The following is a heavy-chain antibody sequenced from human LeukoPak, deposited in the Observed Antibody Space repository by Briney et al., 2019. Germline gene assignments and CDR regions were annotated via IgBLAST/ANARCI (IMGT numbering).Heavy chain of an antibody. J-gene: IGHJ4*02. CDR3: ARRRLYSNYADED. Sequence: SETLSLTCAVSGDSISNYYWSWIRQPPGKGLEWIGYIYTSGSTNYNPSLKSRVTISVDTSKNQFSLKLSSVTAADTAVYYCARRRLYSNYADEDWGQGTLVTVSS. CDR2: IYTSGST. CDR1: GDSISNYY. V-gene: IGHV4-4*09. D-gene: IGHD4-11*01.